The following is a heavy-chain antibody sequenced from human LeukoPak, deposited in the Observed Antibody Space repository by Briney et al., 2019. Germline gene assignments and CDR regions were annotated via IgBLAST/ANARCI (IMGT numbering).Heavy chain of an antibody. D-gene: IGHD2-8*01. V-gene: IGHV3-23*01. CDR1: GFTFSSYA. CDR2: ISGSGGST. Sequence: PGGSLRLSCAASGFTFSSYAMSWVRQAPGKGLEWVSAISGSGGSTYYADSVKGRFTISRDNSKNTLYLQMNGLRAEDTAVYYCAKDKLMTTYYYYYMDVWGKGTTVTVSS. CDR3: AKDKLMTTYYYYYMDV. J-gene: IGHJ6*03.